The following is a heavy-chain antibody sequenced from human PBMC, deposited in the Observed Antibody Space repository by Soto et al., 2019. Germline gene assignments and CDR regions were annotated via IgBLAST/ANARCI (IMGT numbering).Heavy chain of an antibody. J-gene: IGHJ4*02. D-gene: IGHD6-13*01. CDR2: IYPNGGIT. CDR3: ARYLAAADY. CDR1: GYIFINYY. V-gene: IGHV1-46*01. Sequence: QVHLVQSGAEVKKPGDSVKVSCKASGYIFINYYLHWVRQAPGQGLEWIGIIYPNGGITNYTKKFQDQGSMARDTSTSSVYMDLICLRADDTVVNYSARYLAAADYWGQGTMVTVSS.